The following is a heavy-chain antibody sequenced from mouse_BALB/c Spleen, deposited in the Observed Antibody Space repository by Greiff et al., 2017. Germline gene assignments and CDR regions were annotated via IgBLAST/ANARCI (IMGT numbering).Heavy chain of an antibody. CDR1: GYTFTSYN. J-gene: IGHJ2*01. CDR3: ARENSYFDY. V-gene: IGHV1S56*01. CDR2: IYPGDGDT. D-gene: IGHD5-1-1*01. Sequence: QVQLKESGPELVKPGASVKMSCKASGYTFTSYNIHWVKQRPGQGLEWIGWIYPGDGDTRYTQKFKGKATLTADKSSSTAYMQLSSLASEDSAVFYCARENSYFDYWGQGTTLTVSA.